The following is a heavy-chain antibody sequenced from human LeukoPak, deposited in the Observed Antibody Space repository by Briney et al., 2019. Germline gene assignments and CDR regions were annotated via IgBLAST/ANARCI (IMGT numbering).Heavy chain of an antibody. V-gene: IGHV4-38-2*02. CDR2: IYHSGST. J-gene: IGHJ4*02. Sequence: PSETLSLTCAVSGYYISSGYYWGWIRQPPGKGLEWIGSIYHSGSTYYNPSLKSRVTISVDTSKNQFSLKLSSVTAADTAVYYCARDTATSSGYHTFDYWGQGTLVTVSS. D-gene: IGHD3-22*01. CDR1: GYYISSGYY. CDR3: ARDTATSSGYHTFDY.